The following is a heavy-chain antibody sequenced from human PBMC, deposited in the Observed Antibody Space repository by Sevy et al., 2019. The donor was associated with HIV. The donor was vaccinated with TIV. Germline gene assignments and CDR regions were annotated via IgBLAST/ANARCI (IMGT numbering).Heavy chain of an antibody. CDR1: GFTFSSYA. CDR2: IGGSGGST. Sequence: GGSLRLSCAASGFTFSSYAMSWVRQAPGKGLEWVSAIGGSGGSTYYADSVKGRFTISRDNSKNTLYLQMNSLRAEDTAVYYCAKDTYYDFWSGYYRDYWGQGTLVTVSS. CDR3: AKDTYYDFWSGYYRDY. J-gene: IGHJ4*02. V-gene: IGHV3-23*01. D-gene: IGHD3-3*01.